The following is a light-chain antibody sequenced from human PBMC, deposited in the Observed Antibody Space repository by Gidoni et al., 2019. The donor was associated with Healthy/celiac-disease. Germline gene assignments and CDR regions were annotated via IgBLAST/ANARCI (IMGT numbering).Light chain of an antibody. CDR2: DAS. CDR1: QSISSW. CDR3: QQYNSYLWT. J-gene: IGKJ1*01. V-gene: IGKV1-5*01. Sequence: DIQMNQSPSTLSASVGERVTITCRASQSISSWLAWYQQKPGKAPKLLIYDASSLESGVPSRFSGSGSGTEFTLTISSLQPDDFATYYCQQYNSYLWTFXQXTKVXIK.